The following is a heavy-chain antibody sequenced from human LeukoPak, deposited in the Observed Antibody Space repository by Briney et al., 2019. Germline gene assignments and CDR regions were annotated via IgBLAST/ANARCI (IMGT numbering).Heavy chain of an antibody. CDR2: IYYSGST. CDR3: ARAYDSSGYFFDY. Sequence: SETLSLTCTVSGGSISSSSYYWGWIRQPPGKGLEWIGSIYYSGSTYYNPSLKSRVTMSVDTSKNQFSLKLSSVTAADTAVYYCARAYDSSGYFFDYWGQGTLVTVSS. D-gene: IGHD3-22*01. CDR1: GGSISSSSYY. V-gene: IGHV4-39*01. J-gene: IGHJ4*02.